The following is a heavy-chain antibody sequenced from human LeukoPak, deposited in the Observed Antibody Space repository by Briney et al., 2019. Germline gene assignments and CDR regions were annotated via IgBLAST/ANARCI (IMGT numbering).Heavy chain of an antibody. V-gene: IGHV4-4*07. J-gene: IGHJ6*02. Sequence: SETLSLTCTVSGGSISSYYWSWIRQPAGKGLEWIGRIYTSGSTNYNPSLKSRVTMSVDTSKSQFSLKLSSVTAADTAVYYCARVATGTNWYGMDVWGQGTTVTVSS. CDR1: GGSISSYY. CDR3: ARVATGTNWYGMDV. CDR2: IYTSGST. D-gene: IGHD1-1*01.